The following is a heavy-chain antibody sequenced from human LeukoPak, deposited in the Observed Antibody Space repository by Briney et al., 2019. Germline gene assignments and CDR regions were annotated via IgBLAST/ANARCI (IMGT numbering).Heavy chain of an antibody. CDR2: IRYDGSNK. CDR3: AKDMNTAIGHDY. V-gene: IGHV3-30*02. D-gene: IGHD5-18*01. J-gene: IGHJ4*02. Sequence: GGSLRLSCAASGFTFSSYGMHWVRQAPGKGLEWVAFIRYDGSNKYYADSVKGRFTISRDNSKNTLYLQMNSLRAEDTAVYYCAKDMNTAIGHDYWGQGTLVTVSS. CDR1: GFTFSSYG.